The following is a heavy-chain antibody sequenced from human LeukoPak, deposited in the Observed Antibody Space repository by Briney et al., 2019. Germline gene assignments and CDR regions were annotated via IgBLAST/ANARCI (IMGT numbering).Heavy chain of an antibody. CDR3: ARMIAAAGTTGGDYFDF. CDR2: VSSDGRSI. V-gene: IGHV3-74*01. J-gene: IGHJ4*02. CDR1: GFTFSSYW. D-gene: IGHD6-13*01. Sequence: GSLRLSCAASGFTFSSYWMHWVRRAPGKGLVWVSRVSSDGRSISSADSVKGRFTVSRDNSKNTVFLQMNSLRADDVAVYYCARMIAAAGTTGGDYFDFWGQGTLVTVSS.